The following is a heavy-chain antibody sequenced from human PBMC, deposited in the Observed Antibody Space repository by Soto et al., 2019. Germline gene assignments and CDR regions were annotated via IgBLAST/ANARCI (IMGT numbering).Heavy chain of an antibody. J-gene: IGHJ5*02. CDR2: ISGSGGST. CDR1: GFTFSSYA. Sequence: GSLRLSCAASGFTFSSYAMSWVRQAPGKGLEWVSAISGSGGSTYYADSVKGRFTISRDNSKNTLYLQMNSLRAEDTAVYYCAKAISYRGGVVDWFDPWGQGTLVTVSS. CDR3: AKAISYRGGVVDWFDP. V-gene: IGHV3-23*01. D-gene: IGHD2-21*01.